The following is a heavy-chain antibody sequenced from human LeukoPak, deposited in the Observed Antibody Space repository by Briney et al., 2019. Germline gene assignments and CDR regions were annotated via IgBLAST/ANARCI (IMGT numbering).Heavy chain of an antibody. J-gene: IGHJ4*02. CDR1: GFTFSTYA. V-gene: IGHV3-23*01. CDR3: AKETTYCSGGSCYYEFDY. D-gene: IGHD2-15*01. CDR2: ISASGGST. Sequence: GGSLRLSCAASGFTFSTYAMSWVRQAPGKGLEWVSAISASGGSTYYADSVKGRFTISGDNSKNTLYLQMNSLRAEDTAVYYCAKETTYCSGGSCYYEFDYWGQGTLATVSS.